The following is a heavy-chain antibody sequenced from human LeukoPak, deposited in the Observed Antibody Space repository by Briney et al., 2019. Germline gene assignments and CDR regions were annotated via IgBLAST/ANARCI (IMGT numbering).Heavy chain of an antibody. V-gene: IGHV1-2*02. J-gene: IGHJ3*02. D-gene: IGHD3-10*01. CDR2: INPNSGGT. Sequence: ASVKVSCKASGYTFTGYYMHWVRQAPGQGLEWMGWINPNSGGTNYAQKFQGRVTMTRDTSISTAYMELSRLRSDDTAVYYCARDRGILGGNDAFDIWGQGTMVTVSS. CDR1: GYTFTGYY. CDR3: ARDRGILGGNDAFDI.